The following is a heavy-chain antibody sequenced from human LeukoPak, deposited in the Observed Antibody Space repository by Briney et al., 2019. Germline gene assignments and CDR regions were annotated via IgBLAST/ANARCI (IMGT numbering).Heavy chain of an antibody. CDR2: ITDSGSST. CDR1: GFTFSNYA. Sequence: GGSLRLSCAASGFTFSNYAMSWVRQAPGKGLEWVSFITDSGSSTYYADSVKGRFTISRGNSNTTLYLQMGSLRAGDTAVYFCGRDIQLSYLGQGTLVTVSS. D-gene: IGHD1-1*01. CDR3: GRDIQLSY. V-gene: IGHV3-23*01. J-gene: IGHJ4*02.